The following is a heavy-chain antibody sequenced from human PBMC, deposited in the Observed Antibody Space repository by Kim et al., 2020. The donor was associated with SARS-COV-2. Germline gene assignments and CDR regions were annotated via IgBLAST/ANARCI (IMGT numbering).Heavy chain of an antibody. Sequence: YADSGKGRFTNPRDNSKNTLDLQMNHLRAEDTAVYYCAREGALGVTTGFDYWGQGTLVTVSS. CDR3: AREGALGVTTGFDY. D-gene: IGHD4-17*01. V-gene: IGHV3-33*01. J-gene: IGHJ4*02.